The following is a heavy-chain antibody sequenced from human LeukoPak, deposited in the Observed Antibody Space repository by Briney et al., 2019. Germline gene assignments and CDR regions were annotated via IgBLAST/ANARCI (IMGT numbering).Heavy chain of an antibody. CDR2: IKQDGSEK. CDR1: GFTFSSYW. CDR3: ARDNGGIVLWYGNYYGMDV. J-gene: IGHJ6*02. D-gene: IGHD3-10*01. Sequence: GGSLRLSCAASGFTFSSYWMSWVHQAPGKGREWVANIKQDGSEKYYVDSVKGRFTISRDNAKNSQYLKMNSMRAEDTAVYYCARDNGGIVLWYGNYYGMDVWGQGTTVTVSS. V-gene: IGHV3-7*03.